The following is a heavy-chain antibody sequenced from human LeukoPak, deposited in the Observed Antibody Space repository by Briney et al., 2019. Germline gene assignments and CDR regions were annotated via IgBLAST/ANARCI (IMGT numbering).Heavy chain of an antibody. CDR3: ARGYYDFWSGYSSEYFDY. CDR2: IYYSGTT. D-gene: IGHD3-3*01. Sequence: SETLSLACTVSGGSISSGGYYWSWIRQHPGKGLEWIGYIYYSGTTYYNPSLKSRVTISVDTSKNQFSLKLSSVTAADTAVYYCARGYYDFWSGYSSEYFDYWGQGTLVTVSS. V-gene: IGHV4-31*03. CDR1: GGSISSGGYY. J-gene: IGHJ4*02.